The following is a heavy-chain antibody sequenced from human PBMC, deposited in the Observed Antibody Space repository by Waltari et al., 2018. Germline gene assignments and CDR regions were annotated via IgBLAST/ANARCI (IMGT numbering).Heavy chain of an antibody. CDR3: ARLLVEYFDY. D-gene: IGHD2-15*01. CDR2: IYYSGST. CDR1: GGSISSSSYY. Sequence: QLQLQESGPGLVKPSETLSLTCTVSGGSISSSSYYWGWIRQPPGKGLEWIGSIYYSGSTYYNPSLKSRVTIAVDTSKNQFSLKLSSVTAADTAVYYCARLLVEYFDYWGQGTLVTVSS. J-gene: IGHJ4*02. V-gene: IGHV4-39*01.